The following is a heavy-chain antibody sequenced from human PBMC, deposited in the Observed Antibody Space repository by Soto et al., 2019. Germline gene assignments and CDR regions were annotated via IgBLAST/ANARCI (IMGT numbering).Heavy chain of an antibody. CDR3: GVLPWQQLAQTYYYYYGMDV. J-gene: IGHJ6*02. CDR1: GFTFSSYA. V-gene: IGHV3-23*01. Sequence: GGSLRLSCAASGFTFSSYAMSWVRQAPGKGLEWVSAISGSGGSTYYADSVKGRFTISRDNSKNTLYLQMNSLRAEDTAVYYCGVLPWQQLAQTYYYYYGMDVWGQGTTVTVSS. CDR2: ISGSGGST. D-gene: IGHD6-13*01.